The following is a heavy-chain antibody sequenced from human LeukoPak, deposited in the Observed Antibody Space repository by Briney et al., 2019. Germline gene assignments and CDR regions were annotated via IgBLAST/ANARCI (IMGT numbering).Heavy chain of an antibody. D-gene: IGHD3-22*01. CDR2: IYTSGST. Sequence: SETLCLTCTVSGGSISSGSYYWSWIRQPAGKGLEWIGRIYTSGSTNYNPSLKSRVTMSVDTSKNQFSLKLSSVTAADTAVYYCAREYYYDSSGYYPSGGEAFDIWGQGTMVTVSS. J-gene: IGHJ3*02. V-gene: IGHV4-61*02. CDR1: GGSISSGSYY. CDR3: AREYYYDSSGYYPSGGEAFDI.